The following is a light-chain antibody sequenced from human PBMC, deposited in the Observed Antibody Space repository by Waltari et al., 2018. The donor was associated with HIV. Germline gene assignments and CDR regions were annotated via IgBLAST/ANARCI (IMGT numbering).Light chain of an antibody. Sequence: QSALTQPASVSGSPGQSLTISCIGTNSDVAAYNLVSWYQQRPGKAPKLIIYDVNQRPSGVSDRFSATKAGNTASLALSGLQAEDEANYCCCSFTGRKSLIFGGGTKLTVL. CDR2: DVN. V-gene: IGLV2-23*02. CDR1: NSDVAAYNL. J-gene: IGLJ2*01. CDR3: CSFTGRKSLI.